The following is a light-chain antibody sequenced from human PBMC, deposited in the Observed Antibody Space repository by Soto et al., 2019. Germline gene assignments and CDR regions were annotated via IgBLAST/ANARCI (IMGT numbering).Light chain of an antibody. CDR2: GAS. V-gene: IGKV3D-20*02. CDR1: QSVGSNY. Sequence: EIVLTQFPCTLSLSPGDRLRASCRASQSVGSNYLAWYQQRPGQPPNLLIFGASHRAPDIPDRFSGSGSGTDFTLTISSLEPEDSAVYYCQQRHMWPITFGQGTRLEIK. CDR3: QQRHMWPIT. J-gene: IGKJ5*01.